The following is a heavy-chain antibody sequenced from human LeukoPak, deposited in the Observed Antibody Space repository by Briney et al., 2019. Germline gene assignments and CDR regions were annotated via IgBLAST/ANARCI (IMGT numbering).Heavy chain of an antibody. V-gene: IGHV3-30-3*01. J-gene: IGHJ4*02. CDR2: ISYDGSNK. D-gene: IGHD3-9*01. Sequence: GGSLRLSCAASGFTFSSYAMHWVRQAPGKGLEWVAVISYDGSNKYYADSVKGRFTISRDNSKNTLYLQMNSLRAEDTAVYYCARGVLLVKPFGYWGQGTLVTVSS. CDR3: ARGVLLVKPFGY. CDR1: GFTFSSYA.